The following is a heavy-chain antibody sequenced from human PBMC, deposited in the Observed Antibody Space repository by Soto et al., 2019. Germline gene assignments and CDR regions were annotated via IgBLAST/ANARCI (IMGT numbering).Heavy chain of an antibody. D-gene: IGHD3-3*01. CDR3: AKDEEAELLCGVVTISRFDS. V-gene: IGHV3-23*01. J-gene: IGHJ4*02. Sequence: EVQLLESGGGLVQPGGSLRLSCAASGFTFSNYAMGWVRQAPGKGLEWDSGISGGGGSTYYADSVKGRFTISRDQSKNTRFLQMHSLGAEDTALYYCAKDEEAELLCGVVTISRFDSWGQGTLVTVSS. CDR2: ISGGGGST. CDR1: GFTFSNYA.